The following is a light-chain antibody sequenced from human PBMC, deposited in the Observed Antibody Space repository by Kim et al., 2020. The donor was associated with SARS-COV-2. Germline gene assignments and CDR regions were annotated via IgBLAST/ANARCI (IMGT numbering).Light chain of an antibody. J-gene: IGKJ2*01. CDR1: QSISTW. Sequence: SASVGARVTITCRASQSISTWLAWYQQKPGKAPKLLVYLASTLESGVPSRFSGSGSGTEFTLTIDSLQPDDFATYYCQHYIRFPYTFGQGTKLEI. CDR2: LAS. CDR3: QHYIRFPYT. V-gene: IGKV1-5*03.